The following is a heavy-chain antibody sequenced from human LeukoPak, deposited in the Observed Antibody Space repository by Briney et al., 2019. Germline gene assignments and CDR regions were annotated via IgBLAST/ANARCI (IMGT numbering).Heavy chain of an antibody. V-gene: IGHV3-21*01. J-gene: IGHJ3*02. Sequence: PGGSLRLSCAASGFTLSSYSMKWVRQAPGEGLGWVSSISSSSSYIYYADSVKGRFTISRDNAKNSLYLQMNSLRAEDTAVYYCARTESWAFDIWGQGTMVTVSS. CDR2: ISSSSSYI. CDR3: ARTESWAFDI. CDR1: GFTLSSYS.